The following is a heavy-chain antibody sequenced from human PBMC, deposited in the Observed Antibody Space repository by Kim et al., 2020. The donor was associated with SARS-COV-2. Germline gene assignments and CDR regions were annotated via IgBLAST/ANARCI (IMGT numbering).Heavy chain of an antibody. Sequence: YADSVSGRFTISRDNAKTSVYLQMNSLRAEDTAVYYCARVHPLQRYNSMDVWGQGTTVTVSS. D-gene: IGHD3-16*02. V-gene: IGHV3-21*01. J-gene: IGHJ6*02. CDR3: ARVHPLQRYNSMDV.